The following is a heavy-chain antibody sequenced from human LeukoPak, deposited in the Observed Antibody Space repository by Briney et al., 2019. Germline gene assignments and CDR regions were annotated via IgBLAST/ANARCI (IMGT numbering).Heavy chain of an antibody. J-gene: IGHJ5*02. D-gene: IGHD3-22*01. Sequence: ASVTVSCKASGGTFSSYAISWVRQAPGQGLEWMGGIIPIFGTANYAQKFQGRVTITADESTSTAYVGLSSLRSEDTAVYYCARVGYYDSSGYHWFDPWGQGTLVTVSS. CDR2: IIPIFGTA. CDR1: GGTFSSYA. V-gene: IGHV1-69*13. CDR3: ARVGYYDSSGYHWFDP.